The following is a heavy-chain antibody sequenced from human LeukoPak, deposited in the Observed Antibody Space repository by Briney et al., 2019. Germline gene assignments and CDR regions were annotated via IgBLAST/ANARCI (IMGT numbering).Heavy chain of an antibody. CDR1: GYSISSGYY. J-gene: IGHJ4*02. V-gene: IGHV4-38-2*02. Sequence: PSETLSLTCTVSGYSISSGYYWGWIRQPPGKGLEWIGEINHSGSTNHNPSLKSRVTISVDTSKNQFSLKLSSVTAADTAVYYCARGRLVDYWGQGTLVTVSS. D-gene: IGHD6-19*01. CDR2: INHSGST. CDR3: ARGRLVDY.